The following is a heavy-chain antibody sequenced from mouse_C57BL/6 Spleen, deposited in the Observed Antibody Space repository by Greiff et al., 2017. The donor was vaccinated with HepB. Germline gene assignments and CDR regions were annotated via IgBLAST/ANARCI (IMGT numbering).Heavy chain of an antibody. CDR1: GYTFTSYW. CDR3: ARKTGPYFDY. D-gene: IGHD4-1*01. Sequence: VQLQQPGAELVMPGASVKLSCKASGYTFTSYWMHWVKQRPGQGLEWIGEIDPSDSYTNYNQKFKGKSTLTVDKSSSTAYMQLSSLTSEDSAVYYCARKTGPYFDYWGQGTTLTVSS. CDR2: IDPSDSYT. J-gene: IGHJ2*01. V-gene: IGHV1-69*01.